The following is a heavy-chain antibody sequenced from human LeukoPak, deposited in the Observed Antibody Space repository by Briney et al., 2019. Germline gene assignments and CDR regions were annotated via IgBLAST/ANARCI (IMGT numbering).Heavy chain of an antibody. CDR1: GFTVSSNY. D-gene: IGHD3-3*01. CDR3: ARVYDFWSGYYLDY. Sequence: GGSLRLSCAASGFTVSSNYMSWDRQAPGKGLEWVSVIYSGGSTYYADSVKGRFTISRDNSKNTLYLQMNSLRAEDTAVYYCARVYDFWSGYYLDYWGQGTLVTVSS. CDR2: IYSGGST. V-gene: IGHV3-66*02. J-gene: IGHJ4*02.